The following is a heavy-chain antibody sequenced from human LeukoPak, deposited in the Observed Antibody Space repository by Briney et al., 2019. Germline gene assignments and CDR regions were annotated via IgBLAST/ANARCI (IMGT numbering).Heavy chain of an antibody. V-gene: IGHV3-23*01. CDR1: GFTFSSYA. CDR3: AKDPYTGSWYYGMDV. CDR2: ISGSGGNT. J-gene: IGHJ6*02. Sequence: PGGSLRLSCAASGFTFSSYAMSWVRQAPGKGLEWVSAISGSGGNTYYADSVKGRFTISRDNSKNTLYLQMNSLRAEDMAVYYCAKDPYTGSWYYGMDVWGQGTTVTVSS. D-gene: IGHD3-16*01.